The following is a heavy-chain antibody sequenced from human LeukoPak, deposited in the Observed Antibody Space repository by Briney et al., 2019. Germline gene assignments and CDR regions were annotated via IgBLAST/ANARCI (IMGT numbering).Heavy chain of an antibody. CDR2: IYSGGST. CDR1: GFTFDDYA. J-gene: IGHJ6*02. CDR3: ARDGYSGHDYYGMDV. Sequence: GGSLRLSCAASGFTFDDYAMHWVRQAPGKGLEWVSVIYSGGSTYYADSVKGRFTISRDNSKNTLYLQMNSLRAEDTAVYYCARDGYSGHDYYGMDVWGQGTMVTVSS. D-gene: IGHD5-12*01. V-gene: IGHV3-66*01.